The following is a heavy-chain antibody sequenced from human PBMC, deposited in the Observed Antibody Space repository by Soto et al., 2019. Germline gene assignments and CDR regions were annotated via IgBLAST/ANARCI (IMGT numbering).Heavy chain of an antibody. CDR1: GGSISTYY. CDR3: ARGTSYYYGSGSYPDAEYFQH. D-gene: IGHD3-10*01. CDR2: IYYSGST. V-gene: IGHV4-59*01. Sequence: PSETLSLTCSVSGGSISTYYWSWIRQSPGKVLEWIGYIYYSGSTNYNPSLKSRVTISVDTSKNQFSLKLSSVTAADTAVYYCARGTSYYYGSGSYPDAEYFQHWGQGTLVTVSS. J-gene: IGHJ1*01.